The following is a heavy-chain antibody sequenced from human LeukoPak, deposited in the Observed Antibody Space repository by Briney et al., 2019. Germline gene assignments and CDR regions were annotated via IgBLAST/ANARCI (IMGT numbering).Heavy chain of an antibody. Sequence: GGSLRLSCAASGFTFSSYRMTWVRQAPGKGLEWVSYISSSSSTIYYADSVKGRFTISRDNAKNSLYLQMNSLRAEDTAVYYCARDIYYDSSGYYSSYYYYGMGVWGQGTTVTVSS. CDR3: ARDIYYDSSGYYSSYYYYGMGV. D-gene: IGHD3-22*01. J-gene: IGHJ6*02. CDR2: ISSSSSTI. CDR1: GFTFSSYR. V-gene: IGHV3-48*01.